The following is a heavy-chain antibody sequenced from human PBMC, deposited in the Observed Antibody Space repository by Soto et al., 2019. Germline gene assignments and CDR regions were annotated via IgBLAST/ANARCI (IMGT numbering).Heavy chain of an antibody. D-gene: IGHD6-6*01. CDR1: GFSLSTSGVG. V-gene: IGHV2-5*02. Sequence: QITLKESGPTLVKPTQTLTLTCTFSGFSLSTSGVGVGWIRQPPGKALEWLALIYWDDDKRYSPSLKSRLTITKDTSKNQVVHTMTIMDPVDTATYYCTNLKGPSSSMGYWGQGTLVTVSS. J-gene: IGHJ4*02. CDR3: TNLKGPSSSMGY. CDR2: IYWDDDK.